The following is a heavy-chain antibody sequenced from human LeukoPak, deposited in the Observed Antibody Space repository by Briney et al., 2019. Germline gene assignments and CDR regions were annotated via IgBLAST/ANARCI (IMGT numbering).Heavy chain of an antibody. V-gene: IGHV4-59*01. CDR2: IYYSGST. Sequence: SETLSLTCTVSGVSISSYYWTWIRQPPGEGLEWIGYIYYSGSTNYNPSLKSRVTISVDTSKNQFSLKLSSVTAADTAVYYCARGPGPIAGAKNPFDIWGQGTMVTVSS. J-gene: IGHJ3*02. D-gene: IGHD1-26*01. CDR3: ARGPGPIAGAKNPFDI. CDR1: GVSISSYY.